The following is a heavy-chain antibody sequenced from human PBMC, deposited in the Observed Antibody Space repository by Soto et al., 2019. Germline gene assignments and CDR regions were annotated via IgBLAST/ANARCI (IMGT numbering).Heavy chain of an antibody. CDR3: ARGRYEDY. CDR1: GYDFTTYG. D-gene: IGHD1-1*01. J-gene: IGHJ4*02. V-gene: IGHV1-18*01. Sequence: QVHLVQSGAEVKKPGASVKVSCKGSGYDFTTYGITWVRQAPGQGLEWMAWTSAHNGNTDNAQKLQGRVTVTKDTSTSTAYMELRSLRTDDTVMYYCARGRYEDYWGQGALVTVCS. CDR2: TSAHNGNT.